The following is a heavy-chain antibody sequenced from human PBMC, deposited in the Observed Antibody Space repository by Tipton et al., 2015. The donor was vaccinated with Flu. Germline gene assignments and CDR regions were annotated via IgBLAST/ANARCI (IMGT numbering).Heavy chain of an antibody. CDR1: GGSISSYY. J-gene: IGHJ2*01. D-gene: IGHD6-6*01. CDR3: ARLTDSSSSYYHYWYFDL. Sequence: TLSLTCTVSGGSISSYYWSWIRQPAGKGLEWIGRIYTSGSTNYSPSLKSRVTISVDTSKNQFSLKLSSVTAADTAVYYCARLTDSSSSYYHYWYFDLWGRGTLVTVSS. CDR2: IYTSGST. V-gene: IGHV4-4*07.